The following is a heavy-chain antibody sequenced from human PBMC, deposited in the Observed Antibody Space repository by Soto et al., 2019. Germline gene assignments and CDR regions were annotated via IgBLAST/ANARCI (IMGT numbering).Heavy chain of an antibody. V-gene: IGHV3-15*07. CDR1: GFSFNEAW. J-gene: IGHJ6*02. D-gene: IGHD2-15*01. CDR2: IKTSAGGGAT. Sequence: EVQLVESAGGLVKPGGSLRLSCVASGFSFNEAWMNWVRQAPRQGLEWVGRIKTSAGGGATNYAAPVQGRYTISRDDSNNTLYLPLNILRTEDTAIYYCTTGSVGGIWGQGSTVIVSS. CDR3: TTGSVGGI.